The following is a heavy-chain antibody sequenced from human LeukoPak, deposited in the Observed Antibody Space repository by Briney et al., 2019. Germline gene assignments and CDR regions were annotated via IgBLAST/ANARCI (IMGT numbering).Heavy chain of an antibody. J-gene: IGHJ5*02. CDR3: ARPRITMVRGVISGWFDP. D-gene: IGHD3-10*01. CDR1: GGSISNGDYY. CDR2: IYYSGST. Sequence: PSETLSLTCTVSGGSISNGDYYWSWIRQPPGKGLEWIGYIYYSGSTYYNPSLKGRVTISVDTSKNQFSLKLSSVTAADTAVYYCARPRITMVRGVISGWFDPWGQGTLVTVSS. V-gene: IGHV4-30-4*01.